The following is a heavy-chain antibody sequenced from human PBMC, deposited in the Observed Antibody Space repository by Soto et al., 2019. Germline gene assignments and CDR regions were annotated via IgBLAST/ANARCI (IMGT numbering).Heavy chain of an antibody. CDR3: ARDTVEVFGGIETDGGFDP. CDR1: GFTFSSYA. V-gene: IGHV3-23*01. D-gene: IGHD3-3*01. Sequence: GGSLRLSCAASGFTFSSYAMSWVRQAPGKGLEWVSTISGSGGGTYYADSMKGRFTISRDNSKNTLYLQMNSLRAEDTAVYYCARDTVEVFGGIETDGGFDPWGQGTLVTVSS. J-gene: IGHJ5*02. CDR2: ISGSGGGT.